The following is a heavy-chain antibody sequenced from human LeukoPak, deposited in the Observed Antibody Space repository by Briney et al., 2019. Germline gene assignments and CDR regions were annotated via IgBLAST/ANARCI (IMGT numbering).Heavy chain of an antibody. CDR2: IYSGGNT. Sequence: PGGSLRLSCTVSGFTVSSNSWSWVRQAPGKGLEWVSFIYSGGNTHYSDSVKGRFTISRDNAKNSLYLQMNSLRAEDTALYYCARVGYKSYYYYYMDVWGKGTTVTVSS. J-gene: IGHJ6*03. V-gene: IGHV3-53*01. CDR1: GFTVSSNS. D-gene: IGHD5-24*01. CDR3: ARVGYKSYYYYYMDV.